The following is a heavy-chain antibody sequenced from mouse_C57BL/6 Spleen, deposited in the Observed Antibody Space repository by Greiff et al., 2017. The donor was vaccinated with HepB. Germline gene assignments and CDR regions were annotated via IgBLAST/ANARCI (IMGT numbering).Heavy chain of an antibody. CDR2: INPNNGGT. CDR3: ARWGDYGYFDY. D-gene: IGHD1-1*02. V-gene: IGHV1-26*01. J-gene: IGHJ2*01. CDR1: GYTFTDYY. Sequence: EVQLQQSGPELVKPGASVKISCKASGYTFTDYYMNWVKQSHGKSLEWIGDINPNNGGTSYNQKFKGKATLTVDKSSSTAYMELRSLTSEDSAVYYCARWGDYGYFDYWGQGTTLTVSS.